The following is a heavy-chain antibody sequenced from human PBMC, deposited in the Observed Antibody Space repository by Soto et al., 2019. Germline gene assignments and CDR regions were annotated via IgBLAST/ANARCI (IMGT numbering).Heavy chain of an antibody. V-gene: IGHV3-33*01. CDR1: GFTFSSYG. Sequence: GGSLRLSCAASGFTFSSYGMHWVRQAPGKGLEWVAVIWYDGSNKYYADSVKGRITISRDNSKNTLYLQMNSLRAEDTAVYYSARDLLEEEMATIFDYGGEGTLVTVSS. J-gene: IGHJ4*02. D-gene: IGHD5-12*01. CDR2: IWYDGSNK. CDR3: ARDLLEEEMATIFDY.